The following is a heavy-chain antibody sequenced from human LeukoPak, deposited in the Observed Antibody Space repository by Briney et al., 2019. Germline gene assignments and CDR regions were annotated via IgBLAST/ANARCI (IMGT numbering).Heavy chain of an antibody. CDR1: GFTFSSYG. CDR2: ISYDGSNK. V-gene: IGHV3-30*03. Sequence: PGGSLRLSCAASGFTFSSYGMHWVRQAPGKGLEWVAVISYDGSNKYYADSVKGRFTISRDNSKNTLYLQMNSLRAEDTAVYYCARVLGGGGYSSSWYHPYYYYYYGMDVWGQGTTVTVSS. D-gene: IGHD6-13*01. CDR3: ARVLGGGGYSSSWYHPYYYYYYGMDV. J-gene: IGHJ6*02.